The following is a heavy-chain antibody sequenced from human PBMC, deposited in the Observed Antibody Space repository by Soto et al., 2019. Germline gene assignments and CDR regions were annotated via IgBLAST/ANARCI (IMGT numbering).Heavy chain of an antibody. D-gene: IGHD3-16*01. Sequence: QVQLVQSGAEVRKPGSSVRVSCKASGGTFDAYTITWVRQAPGQGLEWMGGIIPLFGTANYAQKFQGRVTMTADESTTTAHMELSSLRSEDTAVYFCARLGNKAMDGWGQGTTVTISS. J-gene: IGHJ6*02. V-gene: IGHV1-69*01. CDR3: ARLGNKAMDG. CDR2: IIPLFGTA. CDR1: GGTFDAYT.